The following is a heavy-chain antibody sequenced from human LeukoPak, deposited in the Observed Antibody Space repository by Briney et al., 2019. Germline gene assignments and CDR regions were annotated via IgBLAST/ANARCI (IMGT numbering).Heavy chain of an antibody. CDR2: INAGNGNT. V-gene: IGHV1-3*01. CDR3: ARDRGSSTSRTYYYYYGMDV. D-gene: IGHD2-2*01. Sequence: GASVKVSCKASGYTFTSYAMHWVRQAPGQRLEWMGWINAGNGNTKYSHKFRGRVTITRDTSASTAYMELSSLRSEDTAVYYCARDRGSSTSRTYYYYYGMDVWGKGTTVTVFS. J-gene: IGHJ6*04. CDR1: GYTFTSYA.